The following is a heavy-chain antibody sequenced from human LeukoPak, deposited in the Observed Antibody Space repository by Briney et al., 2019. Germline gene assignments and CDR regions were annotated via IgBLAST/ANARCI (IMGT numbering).Heavy chain of an antibody. CDR2: ISSSSSYI. Sequence: GGSLRLSCAASGFTFSSYSMNWVRQAPGKGLEWVSSISSSSSYIYYADSVKGRFTISRDNSKNTLYLQMNSLRAEDTAVYYCAKAYYDFWSGSEWHFDYWGQGTLVTVSS. V-gene: IGHV3-21*04. D-gene: IGHD3-3*01. CDR1: GFTFSSYS. J-gene: IGHJ4*02. CDR3: AKAYYDFWSGSEWHFDY.